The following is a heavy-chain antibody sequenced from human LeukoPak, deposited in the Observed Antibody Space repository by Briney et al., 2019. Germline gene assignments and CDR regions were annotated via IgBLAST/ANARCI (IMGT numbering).Heavy chain of an antibody. CDR1: GGSFSGYY. J-gene: IGHJ6*02. CDR3: AREVGGYYYGSGSYYQRSYYYYGMDV. V-gene: IGHV4-34*01. CDR2: INQSGST. Sequence: PSETLSLTCAVYGGSFSGYYWSWIRQPPGKGLEWIGEINQSGSTNYNPSLKSRVTISIDTSKNQFSLRLSSVTAADTAVYYCAREVGGYYYGSGSYYQRSYYYYGMDVWGQGTTVTVSS. D-gene: IGHD3-10*01.